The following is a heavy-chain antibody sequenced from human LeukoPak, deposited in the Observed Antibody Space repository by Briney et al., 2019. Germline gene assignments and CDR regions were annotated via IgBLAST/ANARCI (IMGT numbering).Heavy chain of an antibody. J-gene: IGHJ4*02. CDR2: ISSSSSYI. D-gene: IGHD3-10*02. V-gene: IGHV3-21*01. Sequence: PGGSLRLSCAASGFKLSSYSMKWVRQAPGKGLEGVSFISSSSSYIYYAESLKGRFTISRDNAKNSLYLQMNSLRAEDTAVYYCARGTMFPYYFYYWGQGTLVTGSS. CDR3: ARGTMFPYYFYY. CDR1: GFKLSSYS.